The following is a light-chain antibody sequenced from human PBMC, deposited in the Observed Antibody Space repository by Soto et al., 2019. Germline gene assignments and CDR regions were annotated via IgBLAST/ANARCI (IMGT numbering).Light chain of an antibody. Sequence: EILMTQSPATLSVSPGERATLSCWASQSAGSNLAWYQQKPGQAPRLLIYGASTRATGIPARFSGSGSGTEFTLTITSLQSEDFAVYYCQQNSDWPLTFGGGTRVEI. CDR2: GAS. CDR3: QQNSDWPLT. V-gene: IGKV3-15*01. CDR1: QSAGSN. J-gene: IGKJ4*01.